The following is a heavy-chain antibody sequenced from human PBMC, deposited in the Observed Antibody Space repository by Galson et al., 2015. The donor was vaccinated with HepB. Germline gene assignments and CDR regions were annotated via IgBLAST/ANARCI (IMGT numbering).Heavy chain of an antibody. CDR2: LSSNGGNT. J-gene: IGHJ2*01. CDR3: VKDSRPPLLWFGDSGNWYFDL. D-gene: IGHD3-10*01. Sequence: SLRLSCAASGFTFSAYTMHWVRQAPGNGLEYVSSLSSNGGNTYYADSVKGRFTISRDNSKNTLYLQMNSLRAEDTAVYYCVKDSRPPLLWFGDSGNWYFDLWGRGTLVTVSS. V-gene: IGHV3-64D*08. CDR1: GFTFSAYT.